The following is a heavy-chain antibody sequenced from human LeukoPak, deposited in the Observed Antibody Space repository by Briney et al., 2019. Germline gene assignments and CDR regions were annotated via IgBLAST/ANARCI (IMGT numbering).Heavy chain of an antibody. CDR3: ARDYGGNLDYFQY. Sequence: GGSLRLSCAASGFTFSSYWMSWVRQAPGKGLEWVANIKQDGSEKYYVDSVKGRSTISRDDAKNSLYLQMNSLRAEDTAVYYCARDYGGNLDYFQYWGQGTLVTVSS. V-gene: IGHV3-7*04. D-gene: IGHD4-23*01. J-gene: IGHJ1*01. CDR2: IKQDGSEK. CDR1: GFTFSSYW.